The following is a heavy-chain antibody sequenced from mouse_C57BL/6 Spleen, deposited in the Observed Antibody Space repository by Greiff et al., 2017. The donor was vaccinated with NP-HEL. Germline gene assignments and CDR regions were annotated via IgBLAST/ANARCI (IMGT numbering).Heavy chain of an antibody. D-gene: IGHD2-5*01. CDR2: INPGSGGT. CDR1: GYAFTNYL. Sequence: QVQLQQSGAELVRPGTSVKVSCKASGYAFTNYLIEWVKQRPGQGLEWIGVINPGSGGTNYNEKFKGKATLTADKSSSTAYMQLSSLTSEDSAVYFCAGSNSFSHWYFDVWGTGTTVTVSS. V-gene: IGHV1-54*01. CDR3: AGSNSFSHWYFDV. J-gene: IGHJ1*03.